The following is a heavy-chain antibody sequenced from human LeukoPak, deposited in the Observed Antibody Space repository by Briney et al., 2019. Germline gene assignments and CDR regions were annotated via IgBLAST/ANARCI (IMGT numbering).Heavy chain of an antibody. CDR2: IYYSGST. CDR1: GGSFSGYY. CDR3: ARSLVRGVIDY. D-gene: IGHD3-10*01. J-gene: IGHJ4*02. Sequence: PSETLSLTCAVYGGSFSGYYWSWIRQPPGKGLEWIGSIYYSGSTYYNPSLKSRVTISVDTSKNQFSLKLSSVTAADTAAYYCARSLVRGVIDYWGQGTLVTVSS. V-gene: IGHV4-34*01.